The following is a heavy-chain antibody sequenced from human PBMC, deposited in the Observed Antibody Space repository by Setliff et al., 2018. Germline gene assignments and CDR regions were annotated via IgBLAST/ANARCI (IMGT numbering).Heavy chain of an antibody. V-gene: IGHV1-46*01. D-gene: IGHD3-22*01. CDR1: GYTFTNYH. Sequence: ASVKVSCKASGYTFTNYHMHWVRQAPGQGLEWMGVINCTGGSATYAQKFQGRVTMTRDTSTSTAYMELSSLRSEDRAVYFCARRVSYDSSGYPLGYWGQGTLVTVSS. CDR2: INCTGGSA. CDR3: ARRVSYDSSGYPLGY. J-gene: IGHJ4*02.